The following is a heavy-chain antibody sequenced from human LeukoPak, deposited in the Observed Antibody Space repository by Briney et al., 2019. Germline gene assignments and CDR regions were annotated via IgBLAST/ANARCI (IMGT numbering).Heavy chain of an antibody. V-gene: IGHV3-21*06. CDR3: ARVGGGSHYFDY. J-gene: IGHJ4*02. CDR1: GFAFSTYS. Sequence: PGGSLRLSCAASGFAFSTYSMNWVRQAPGKGLEWVSSITSTSGYIYYAESVKGRFSISRDNAKNSLYLQMNSLRAEDTAVYYCARVGGGSHYFDYWGQGSRVTVSS. D-gene: IGHD1-26*01. CDR2: ITSTSGYI.